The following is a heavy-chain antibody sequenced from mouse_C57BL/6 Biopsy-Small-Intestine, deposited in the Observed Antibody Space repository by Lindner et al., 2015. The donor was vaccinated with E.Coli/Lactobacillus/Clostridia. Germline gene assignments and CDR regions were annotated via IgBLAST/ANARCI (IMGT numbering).Heavy chain of an antibody. J-gene: IGHJ1*03. Sequence: VQLQESGPELVKPGASVKLSCKASGCTFTSYDINWVKQRPGQGLEWIGWIYPRDGSTKYNEKFKGKATLTVDTSSSTAYMELHSLTSEDSAVYFCADYYGSSYNWYFDVWGTGTTVTVSS. D-gene: IGHD1-1*01. CDR3: ADYYGSSYNWYFDV. CDR2: IYPRDGST. CDR1: GCTFTSYD. V-gene: IGHV1-85*01.